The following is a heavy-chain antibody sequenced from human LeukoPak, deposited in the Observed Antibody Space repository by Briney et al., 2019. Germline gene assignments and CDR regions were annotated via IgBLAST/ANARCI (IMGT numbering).Heavy chain of an antibody. CDR2: IYYSGST. Sequence: SETLSLTCTVSGGSISSYYWSWIRQPPGKGLEWIGYIYYSGSTNYNPSLKSRVTISVDTSKNQFSLKLSSVTAADTAVYYCARGHPPNLDVWGQGTTVTVSS. V-gene: IGHV4-59*01. CDR3: ARGHPPNLDV. J-gene: IGHJ6*02. CDR1: GGSISSYY.